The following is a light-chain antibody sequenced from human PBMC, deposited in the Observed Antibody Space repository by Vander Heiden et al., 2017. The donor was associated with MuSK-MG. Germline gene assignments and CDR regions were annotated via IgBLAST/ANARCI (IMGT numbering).Light chain of an antibody. CDR1: QSVRSSS. V-gene: IGKV3-20*01. J-gene: IGKJ2*01. Sequence: EIVLTQSPGTLSLSPGERATLSCRASQSVRSSSLAWYQQKPGQAPRLLIYGASSRATGIPDRFSGSGSGTDFTLTIGRLEPEDFAVYYCQQYGSSPYTFGQGTKLEIK. CDR3: QQYGSSPYT. CDR2: GAS.